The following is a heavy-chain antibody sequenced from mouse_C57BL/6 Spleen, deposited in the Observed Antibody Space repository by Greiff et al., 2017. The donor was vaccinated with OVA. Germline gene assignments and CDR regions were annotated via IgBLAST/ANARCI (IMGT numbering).Heavy chain of an antibody. CDR3: ASYGHGGWFAY. D-gene: IGHD2-2*01. V-gene: IGHV1-80*01. J-gene: IGHJ3*01. CDR2: IYPGDGDT. CDR1: GYAFSSYW. Sequence: QVQLKESGAELVKPGASVKISCKASGYAFSSYWMNWVKQRPGKGLEWIGQIYPGDGDTNYNGKFKGKVTLTADKSSSTAYMQLSSLNSENSAFYFGASYGHGGWFAYWGQGTLVTVSA.